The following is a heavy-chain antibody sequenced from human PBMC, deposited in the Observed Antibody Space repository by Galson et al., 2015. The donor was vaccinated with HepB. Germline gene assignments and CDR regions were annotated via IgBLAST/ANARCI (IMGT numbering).Heavy chain of an antibody. J-gene: IGHJ4*02. V-gene: IGHV3-64*01. CDR2: ISSNGGST. CDR3: ARDLRAFDY. Sequence: SLRLSCAASGFTFSSYAMHWVRQAPGKGLEYVSAISSNGGSTYYANSVKGRFTISRDNSKNTLYLQMGSLRSEDTAVYYCARDLRAFDYWGQGTLVTVSS. CDR1: GFTFSSYA. D-gene: IGHD1-26*01.